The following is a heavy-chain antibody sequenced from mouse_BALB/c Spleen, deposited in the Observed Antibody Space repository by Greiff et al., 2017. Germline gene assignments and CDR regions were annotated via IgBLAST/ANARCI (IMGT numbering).Heavy chain of an antibody. V-gene: IGHV1S53*02. J-gene: IGHJ3*01. CDR2: ISPGNGDI. Sequence: VMLVESDAELVKPGASVKISCKASGYTFTDHAIHWVKQKPEQGLEWIGYISPGNGDIKYNEKFKGKATLTADKSSSTAYMQLNSLTSEDSAVYFCNRAITTATPWFAYWGQGTLVTVSA. D-gene: IGHD1-2*01. CDR3: NRAITTATPWFAY. CDR1: GYTFTDHA.